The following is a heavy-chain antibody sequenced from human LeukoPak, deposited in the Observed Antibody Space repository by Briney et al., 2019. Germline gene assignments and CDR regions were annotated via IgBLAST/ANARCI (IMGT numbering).Heavy chain of an antibody. Sequence: GGSLRLSCAASGFTFSSYAPSWVRQAPGKGLEWVSAISGSGVSTNYADSVKGRFTISRDNSKNTLHLQMNSLRAEDTAVYYCAKVGPLDFWSGYTYYFAHWGQGTLVTVSS. J-gene: IGHJ4*02. CDR3: AKVGPLDFWSGYTYYFAH. CDR1: GFTFSSYA. V-gene: IGHV3-23*01. CDR2: ISGSGVST. D-gene: IGHD3-3*01.